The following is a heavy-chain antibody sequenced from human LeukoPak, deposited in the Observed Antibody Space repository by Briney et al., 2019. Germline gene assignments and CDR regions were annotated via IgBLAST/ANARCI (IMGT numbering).Heavy chain of an antibody. CDR2: IIPIFGTA. Sequence: SVKVSCKASGGTFSSYAISWVRLAPGQGLEWMGGIIPIFGTANYAQKFQGRVTITADESTSTAYMELSSLRSEDTAVYYCASSGNGYSYGYLDYWGQGTLVTASS. J-gene: IGHJ4*02. CDR1: GGTFSSYA. CDR3: ASSGNGYSYGYLDY. V-gene: IGHV1-69*13. D-gene: IGHD5-18*01.